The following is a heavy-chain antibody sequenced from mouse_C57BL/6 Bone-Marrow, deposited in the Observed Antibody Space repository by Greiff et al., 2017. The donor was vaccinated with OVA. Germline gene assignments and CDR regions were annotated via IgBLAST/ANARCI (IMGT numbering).Heavy chain of an antibody. CDR2: INPYNGGT. J-gene: IGHJ1*03. CDR3: ARGGSYWYFDV. V-gene: IGHV1-19*01. Sequence: EVQLQQSGPVLVKPGASVKMSCKASGYTFTDYYMSWVKQSHGKSLEWIGVINPYNGGTSYNQKFKGKATLTVDKSSSTAYMELNSLTSEDSAVYYCARGGSYWYFDVWGTGTTVTVSS. D-gene: IGHD1-1*01. CDR1: GYTFTDYY.